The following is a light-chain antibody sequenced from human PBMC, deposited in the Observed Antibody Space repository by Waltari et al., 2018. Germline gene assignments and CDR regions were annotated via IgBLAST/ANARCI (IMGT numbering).Light chain of an antibody. V-gene: IGKV1-17*01. CDR1: QGISSY. CDR2: AAS. Sequence: DIQMTQSPSSLSASVGDTVTITCRASQGISSYLNWFQQKPGKAPKLLIYAASSLESGVPSRCSGSGSGTEFTLTISSLQPEDFAAYYCLQHNSYPWTFGQGTKVEIK. CDR3: LQHNSYPWT. J-gene: IGKJ1*01.